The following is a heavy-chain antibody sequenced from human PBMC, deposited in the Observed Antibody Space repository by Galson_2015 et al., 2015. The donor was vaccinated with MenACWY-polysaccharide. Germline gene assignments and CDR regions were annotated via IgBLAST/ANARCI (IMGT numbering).Heavy chain of an antibody. J-gene: IGHJ4*02. CDR3: AKKTLPTPGGQHFDH. Sequence: SLRLSCAASGFTFSSYAMSSVRQAPGKGLEWVSGIIGSGGSTYHADSVKGRFTISRDNSKNTLSLQMNSLRDEDTAVYYCAKKTLPTPGGQHFDHWGQGTLVTVSS. CDR1: GFTFSSYA. V-gene: IGHV3-23*01. CDR2: IIGSGGST. D-gene: IGHD1-1*01.